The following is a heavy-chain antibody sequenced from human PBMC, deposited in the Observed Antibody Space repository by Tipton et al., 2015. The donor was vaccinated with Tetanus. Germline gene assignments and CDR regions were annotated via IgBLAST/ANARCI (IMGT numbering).Heavy chain of an antibody. J-gene: IGHJ2*01. D-gene: IGHD6-19*01. CDR1: GGSSSGYY. CDR3: ARGGSSGWYRRRYWYFDL. CDR2: INHSGST. V-gene: IGHV4-34*01. Sequence: TLSLTCAVYGGSSSGYYWSWIRQPPGKGLEWIGEINHSGSTNYNPSLKSRVTISVDTSKNQFSLKLSSVTAADTAVYYCARGGSSGWYRRRYWYFDLWGRGTLVTVSS.